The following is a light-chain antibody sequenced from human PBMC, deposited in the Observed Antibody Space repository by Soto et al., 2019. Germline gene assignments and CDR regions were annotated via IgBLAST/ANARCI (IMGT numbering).Light chain of an antibody. J-gene: IGLJ1*01. CDR2: DVS. CDR1: SSDIGGYNY. Sequence: QSVLTQPASVSGSPGQPITISCIGTSSDIGGYNYVSWYQQHPGKVPKLMIYDVSNRPSGVSNRFSGSKSGNTASLTISGLQAEDEADYYCKSYTSSSTVVFGTGTKLTVL. CDR3: KSYTSSSTVV. V-gene: IGLV2-14*03.